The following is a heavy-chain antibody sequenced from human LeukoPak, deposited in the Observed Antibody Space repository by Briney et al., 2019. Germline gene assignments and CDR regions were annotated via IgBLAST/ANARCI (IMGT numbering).Heavy chain of an antibody. Sequence: ASVKVSCKASGYTFTGYYMHWVRQAPGQGLEWMGWINPNSGGTNYAQKFQGWVTMTRDTSISTAYMELSRLRSDDTAVYYCARQGHYCSGGGCYRWGLDIDYWGQGTLVTVSS. J-gene: IGHJ4*02. CDR2: INPNSGGT. CDR3: ARQGHYCSGGGCYRWGLDIDY. D-gene: IGHD2-15*01. CDR1: GYTFTGYY. V-gene: IGHV1-2*04.